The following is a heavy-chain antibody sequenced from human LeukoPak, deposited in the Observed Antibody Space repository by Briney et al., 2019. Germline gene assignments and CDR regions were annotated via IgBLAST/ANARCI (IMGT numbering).Heavy chain of an antibody. CDR1: GFTVSSNY. CDR3: AKTKPYGSADP. Sequence: AGGSLRLSCAASGFTVSSNYMTWVRQAPGKGLEWVSVIYSSGSTYYADSVKGRFTISRDNSKNTLYLQMNSLRAEDTAVYYCAKTKPYGSADPWGQGTLVTVSS. V-gene: IGHV3-53*01. J-gene: IGHJ5*02. D-gene: IGHD3-10*01. CDR2: IYSSGST.